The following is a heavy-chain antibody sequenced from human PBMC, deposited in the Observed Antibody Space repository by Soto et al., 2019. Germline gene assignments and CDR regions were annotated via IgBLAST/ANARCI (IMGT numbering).Heavy chain of an antibody. CDR2: IYHSGST. D-gene: IGHD1-26*01. CDR3: ARGSGSSFCCMDV. V-gene: IGHV4-4*01. J-gene: IGHJ6*02. Sequence: QVQLQESGPGLVKPSGTLSLTCAVSGGSISSSNWWSWVRQPPGKGLEWIGEIYHSGSTNYNPSRSSRVTTSVDKSKNQFSLKLSSVAGAVTAVYCCARGSGSSFCCMDVWGQGTTVTVSS. CDR1: GGSISSSNW.